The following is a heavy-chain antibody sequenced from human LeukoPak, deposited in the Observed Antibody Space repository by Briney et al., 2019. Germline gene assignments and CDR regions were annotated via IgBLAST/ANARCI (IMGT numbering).Heavy chain of an antibody. Sequence: PGGSLRLSCAASGFTFSTYWMNWVRQAPGKGLEGVADIKPDGSHVSYVDSVKGRFSISRDNAQNSLYLQVSSLRAEDTAIYYCAREGRLLGAFDVWGQGTMVTVSS. V-gene: IGHV3-7*01. CDR1: GFTFSTYW. J-gene: IGHJ3*01. CDR3: AREGRLLGAFDV. CDR2: IKPDGSHV.